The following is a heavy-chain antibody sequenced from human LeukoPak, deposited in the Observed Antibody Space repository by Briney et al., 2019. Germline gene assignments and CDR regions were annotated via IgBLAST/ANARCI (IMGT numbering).Heavy chain of an antibody. CDR2: ISGSGGST. D-gene: IGHD6-13*01. CDR3: ANPLYSSSWYRFDY. V-gene: IGHV3-23*01. J-gene: IGHJ4*02. CDR1: GFTFSSYA. Sequence: TGGSLRLSCAASGFTFSSYAMSWVRQAPGKGLEWVSAISGSGGSTYYADSVKGRFTISRDNSKNTLYLQMNSLRAEDTAVYYCANPLYSSSWYRFDYWGQGTLVTVSS.